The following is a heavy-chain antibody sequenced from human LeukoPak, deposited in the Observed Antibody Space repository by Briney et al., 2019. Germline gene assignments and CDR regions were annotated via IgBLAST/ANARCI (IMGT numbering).Heavy chain of an antibody. CDR1: GASISSTNW. Sequence: KTSETLSLTCAVSGASISSTNWWSWVRRPPGKGLEWIGEIYHTGSTKYNPSLESRVTISVDKSNNQFSVRLSSVTAADTAVYYCARDFHQTHALDVWGQGTLVTVSS. CDR2: IYHTGST. CDR3: ARDFHQTHALDV. V-gene: IGHV4-4*02. D-gene: IGHD2/OR15-2a*01. J-gene: IGHJ3*01.